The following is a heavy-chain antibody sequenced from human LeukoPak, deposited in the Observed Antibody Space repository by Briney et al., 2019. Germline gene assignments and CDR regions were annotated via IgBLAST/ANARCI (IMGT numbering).Heavy chain of an antibody. V-gene: IGHV3-30*03. CDR3: ASLARTVTTYWYFDL. J-gene: IGHJ2*01. CDR2: ISYDGSNK. Sequence: PGGSLRLSCAASGFTFSSYGMHWVRQAPGKGLEWVAVISYDGSNKYYADSVKGRFTISRDNSKNSLYLQMNSLRAEDTAVYYCASLARTVTTYWYFDLWGRGTLVTVSS. CDR1: GFTFSSYG. D-gene: IGHD4-17*01.